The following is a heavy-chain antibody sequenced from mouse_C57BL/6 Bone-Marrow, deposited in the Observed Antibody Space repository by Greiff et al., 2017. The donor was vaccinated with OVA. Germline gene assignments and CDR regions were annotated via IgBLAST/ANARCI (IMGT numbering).Heavy chain of an antibody. Sequence: EVKRVESGGGLVKPGGSLKLSCAASGFTFSSYAMSWVRQTPEKRLEWVATIRDGGSYTYYPDNVKGRFTISRDNAKNNTYLQMSHLKSEDTAMYYSARDRAYCGGSYDAMDYWGQGTSVTVSS. D-gene: IGHD1-1*01. V-gene: IGHV5-4*01. CDR3: ARDRAYCGGSYDAMDY. J-gene: IGHJ4*01. CDR2: IRDGGSYT. CDR1: GFTFSSYA.